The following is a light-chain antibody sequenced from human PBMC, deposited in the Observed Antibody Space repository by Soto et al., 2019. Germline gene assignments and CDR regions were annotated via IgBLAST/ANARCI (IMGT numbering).Light chain of an antibody. CDR3: QQYDGPPLS. Sequence: DIQMTQSPSSLSASVGDKVTITCRASRDSGRSLAWYQQKPDRAPKSLIYGASTRATDIPQRFSGSGSGTDFAVTISSLEPEDMAIDYCQQYDGPPLSFGPGTTVEI. J-gene: IGKJ3*01. V-gene: IGKV1D-16*01. CDR1: RDSGRS. CDR2: GAS.